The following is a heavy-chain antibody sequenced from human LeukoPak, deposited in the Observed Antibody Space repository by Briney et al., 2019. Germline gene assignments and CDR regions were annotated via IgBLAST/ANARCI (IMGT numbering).Heavy chain of an antibody. J-gene: IGHJ4*02. CDR3: ARGFYDSSGYFGCYFDS. V-gene: IGHV4-38-2*02. CDR1: GYSISSGYY. CDR2: IYHSGST. Sequence: SETLSLTCTVSGYSISSGYYWGWIRQPPGKGLEWIGSIYHSGSTYYNPSLKSRVTISVDTSKNQFSLKLSSVTAADTAVYYCARGFYDSSGYFGCYFDSWGQGTLVTVSS. D-gene: IGHD3-22*01.